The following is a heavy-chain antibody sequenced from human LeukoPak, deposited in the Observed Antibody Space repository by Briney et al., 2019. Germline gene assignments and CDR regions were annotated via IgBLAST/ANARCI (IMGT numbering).Heavy chain of an antibody. J-gene: IGHJ3*02. CDR2: ISSSSSYI. V-gene: IGHV3-21*01. D-gene: IGHD2-2*01. Sequence: GGSLRLSCAASGFTFSSYSMNWVRQAPGKGLEWVSSISSSSSYIYYSDSVKGRFTISRYNAKNSLYLQMNSLRAEDTAVYYCAREGCSSTSCYWEDSFYIWGQGTMVTVSS. CDR1: GFTFSSYS. CDR3: AREGCSSTSCYWEDSFYI.